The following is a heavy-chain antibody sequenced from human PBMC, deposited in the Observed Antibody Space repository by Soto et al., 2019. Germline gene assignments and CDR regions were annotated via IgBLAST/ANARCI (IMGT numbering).Heavy chain of an antibody. Sequence: GGSLRLSCAASGFTFSSYAMSWVRQAPGKGLEWVSAISGSGGSTYYADSVKGRFTISRDNSKNTLYLQMNSLRAEDTAVYYCAKGRDITMVRGVIITTTNFDYWGQGTLVTVSS. CDR2: ISGSGGST. J-gene: IGHJ4*02. CDR1: GFTFSSYA. CDR3: AKGRDITMVRGVIITTTNFDY. V-gene: IGHV3-23*01. D-gene: IGHD3-10*01.